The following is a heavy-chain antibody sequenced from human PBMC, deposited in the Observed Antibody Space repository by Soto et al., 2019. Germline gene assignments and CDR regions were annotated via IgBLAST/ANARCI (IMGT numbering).Heavy chain of an antibody. D-gene: IGHD3-22*01. Sequence: ASVKVSCKASGYTFTSYAMHWVRQAPGQRLEWMGWINAGNGNTKYSQKFQGRVTITADTSANTVYLELSSLRSEDTAVYYCASTKYDSSAYDYWYLGLWGRGTLVTVSS. CDR1: GYTFTSYA. J-gene: IGHJ2*01. V-gene: IGHV1-3*01. CDR2: INAGNGNT. CDR3: ASTKYDSSAYDYWYLGL.